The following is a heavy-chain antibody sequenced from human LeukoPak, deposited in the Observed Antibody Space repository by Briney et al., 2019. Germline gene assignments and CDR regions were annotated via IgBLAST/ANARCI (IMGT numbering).Heavy chain of an antibody. Sequence: PSETLSLTCTVSGASISSSTDYWGWIRQPPGKGLEWIANIYYSGSTYYNPSLKSRVTISVDTSKNQFSLKLSSVTAADTAVYYCVRGRYSSGWFKDKNWFDPWGQGIPVTVSS. CDR1: GASISSSTDY. CDR3: VRGRYSSGWFKDKNWFDP. CDR2: IYYSGST. V-gene: IGHV4-39*07. J-gene: IGHJ5*02. D-gene: IGHD6-19*01.